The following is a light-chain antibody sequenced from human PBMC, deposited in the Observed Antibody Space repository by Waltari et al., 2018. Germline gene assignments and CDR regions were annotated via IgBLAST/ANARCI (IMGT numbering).Light chain of an antibody. CDR1: SSDAGGYNY. V-gene: IGLV2-14*01. CDR2: EVS. CDR3: SSYTSSSTPVV. J-gene: IGLJ2*01. Sequence: QSALTQPASVSGSPGQSITISCTGTSSDAGGYNYVSWYQQHPGKAPKLMLYEVSNRPSGVSNRFSGSKSGNTASLTISGLQAEDEADYYCSSYTSSSTPVVFGGGTKLTVL.